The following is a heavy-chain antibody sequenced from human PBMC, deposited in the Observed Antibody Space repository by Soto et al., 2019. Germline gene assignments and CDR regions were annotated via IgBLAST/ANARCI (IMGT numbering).Heavy chain of an antibody. CDR2: IYYTGTT. CDR1: GGSISRYY. V-gene: IGHV4-59*01. J-gene: IGHJ4*02. Sequence: SETLSLTCTVSGGSISRYYWSWIRQPPGKGLQWIGYIYYTGTTNYIPSLKSRVTISVDTSKNQFSLRLSSVTAADTAVYYCTRSAGGIVAAASFDFDSWGQGTLVTVSS. CDR3: TRSAGGIVAAASFDFDS. D-gene: IGHD6-13*01.